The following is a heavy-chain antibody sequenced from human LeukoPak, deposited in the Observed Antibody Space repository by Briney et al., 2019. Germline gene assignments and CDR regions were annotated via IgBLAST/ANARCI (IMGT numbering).Heavy chain of an antibody. J-gene: IGHJ4*02. V-gene: IGHV4-4*02. CDR1: GGSISRSNW. CDR2: IYHSGSP. D-gene: IGHD2-21*01. Sequence: SQTLSLTYAVSGGSISRSNWWSWVRQPPGKGLEWIGEIYHSGSPNYNPSLKSRVTISVDKSKKQLYLKLSSVTAADTAVYYCARDLRVRGFDYWGQGTLVTVSS. CDR3: ARDLRVRGFDY.